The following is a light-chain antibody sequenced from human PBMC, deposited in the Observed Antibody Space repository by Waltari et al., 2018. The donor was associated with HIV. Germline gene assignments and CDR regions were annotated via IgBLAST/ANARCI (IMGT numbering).Light chain of an antibody. Sequence: DIVMTQSPLSLPVTPGEPAFIFCRSSQSLLHSNGYNYLDWYLQKPGQSPQLLIYLGSNRASGVPDRFSGSGSGTDFTLKISRVEAEDVGVYYCMQTVQTPLTFGGGTKVEI. V-gene: IGKV2-28*01. J-gene: IGKJ4*01. CDR3: MQTVQTPLT. CDR2: LGS. CDR1: QSLLHSNGYNY.